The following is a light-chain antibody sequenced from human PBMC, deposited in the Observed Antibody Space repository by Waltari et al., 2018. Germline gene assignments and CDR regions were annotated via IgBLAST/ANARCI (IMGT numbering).Light chain of an antibody. CDR3: QTGGHGTWV. CDR1: SGHSSNI. Sequence: QLVLTRSPSATASLGASVQLTCTLSSGHSSNIIAWHQQQPEKGPRYLMKVNSDGSHSKGDEIPDRFSGSSSGAERYLTISSRQSEDEADYYCQTGGHGTWVFGGGTKLTVL. V-gene: IGLV4-69*01. J-gene: IGLJ3*02. CDR2: VNSDGSH.